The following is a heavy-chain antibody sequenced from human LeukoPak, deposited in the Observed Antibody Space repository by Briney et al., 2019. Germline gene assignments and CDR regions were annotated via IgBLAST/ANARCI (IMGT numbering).Heavy chain of an antibody. CDR3: AKGSGYYFGSGTYFFDY. V-gene: IGHV3-23*01. CDR1: GFSCSDYA. J-gene: IGHJ4*02. CDR2: ISGSSGST. D-gene: IGHD3-10*01. Sequence: GGSLRLSCAASGFSCSDYAMSWVRQAPGKGLEWVSVISGSSGSTYYADSVKGRFTISRDNSKNTLYLQMNSLRAEDTAVYYCAKGSGYYFGSGTYFFDYWGQGTLVTVSS.